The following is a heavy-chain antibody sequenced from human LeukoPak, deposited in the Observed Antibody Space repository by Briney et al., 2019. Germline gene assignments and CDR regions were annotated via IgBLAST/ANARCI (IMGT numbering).Heavy chain of an antibody. D-gene: IGHD6-6*01. CDR2: IWYDGNNK. V-gene: IGHV3-33*08. Sequence: GGSLRLSCAASGFTFSTYGMHWVRQAPGKGLEWVAVIWYDGNNKYYRDSVKGRFTISRDNSKNTLYPQMNSLRGEDTAVYYCARRGKEYSSSWAFDYWGQGTLVTVSS. CDR3: ARRGKEYSSSWAFDY. CDR1: GFTFSTYG. J-gene: IGHJ4*02.